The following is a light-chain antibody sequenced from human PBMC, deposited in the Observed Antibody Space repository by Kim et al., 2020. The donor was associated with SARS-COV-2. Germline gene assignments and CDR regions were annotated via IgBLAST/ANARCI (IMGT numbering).Light chain of an antibody. Sequence: QSVLTQPPSVSGTAGQRVSISCSGSTSNIGTNTVNWYQHLPGTAPKLLIYTNDQRPSGVPDRFSGSKSGTSASLAISGLQPDDESDFYCATWDNSVNGWVVGGGTQLTVL. CDR2: TND. V-gene: IGLV1-44*01. CDR3: ATWDNSVNGWV. J-gene: IGLJ3*02. CDR1: TSNIGTNT.